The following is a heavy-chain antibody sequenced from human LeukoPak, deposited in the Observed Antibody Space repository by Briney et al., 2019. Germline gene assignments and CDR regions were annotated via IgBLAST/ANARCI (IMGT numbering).Heavy chain of an antibody. CDR2: IRYDGSNK. V-gene: IGHV3-30*02. Sequence: GGSLRLSCAASGFTFSSYGMHWVRQAPGKGLEWVAFIRYDGSNKYYADSVKGRFTISRDNSKNTLYLQMNSLRAEDTAVYYCARGTRRIAAAGTGDHAFDIWGQGTMVTVSS. CDR3: ARGTRRIAAAGTGDHAFDI. J-gene: IGHJ3*02. D-gene: IGHD6-13*01. CDR1: GFTFSSYG.